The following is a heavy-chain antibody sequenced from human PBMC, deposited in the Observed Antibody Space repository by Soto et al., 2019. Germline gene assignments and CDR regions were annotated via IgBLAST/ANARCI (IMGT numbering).Heavy chain of an antibody. V-gene: IGHV4-39*01. CDR2: IYYSGST. J-gene: IGHJ3*02. CDR3: ARQGSGLGPHSGPAVGAFDI. CDR1: GGSISSSSYY. D-gene: IGHD2-15*01. Sequence: SETVSLTCTVSGGSISSSSYYWGWIRQPPGKGLEWIGSIYYSGSTYYNPSLKSRVTISVDTSKNQFSLKLSSVTAADTAVYYCARQGSGLGPHSGPAVGAFDIWGQGTMVTVSS.